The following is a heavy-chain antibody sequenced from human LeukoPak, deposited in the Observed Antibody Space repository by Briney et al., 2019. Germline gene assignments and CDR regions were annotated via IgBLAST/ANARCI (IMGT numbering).Heavy chain of an antibody. CDR3: ARVLRYFDWVFDY. V-gene: IGHV4-34*01. D-gene: IGHD3-9*01. CDR2: IYYSGST. J-gene: IGHJ4*02. CDR1: GGSFSGYY. Sequence: PSETLSLTCAVYGGSFSGYYWSWIRQPPGKGLEWIGSIYYSGSTYYNPSLKSRVTISVDTSKNQFSLKLSSVTAADTAVYYCARVLRYFDWVFDYWGQGTLVTVSS.